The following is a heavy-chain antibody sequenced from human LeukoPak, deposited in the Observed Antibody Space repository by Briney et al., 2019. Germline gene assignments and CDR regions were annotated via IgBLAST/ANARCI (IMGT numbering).Heavy chain of an antibody. V-gene: IGHV1-2*06. D-gene: IGHD2-2*01. Sequence: RASVKVSCKASGYTFTGYHIRWVRQAPGQGLEWMGRINPNSGDTNYAQKFQGRVTMTRDTSISTAYMELSRLRSDDTAVYYCARDYCSSTSCLFDYWGQGTLVTVSS. CDR1: GYTFTGYH. J-gene: IGHJ4*02. CDR2: INPNSGDT. CDR3: ARDYCSSTSCLFDY.